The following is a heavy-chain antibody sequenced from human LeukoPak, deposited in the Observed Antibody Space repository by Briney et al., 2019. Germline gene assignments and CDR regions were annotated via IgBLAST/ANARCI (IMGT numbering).Heavy chain of an antibody. CDR2: IYLSGRT. V-gene: IGHV4-4*02. CDR3: ARVGYNWNLWFDF. CDR1: GGSISSSNW. Sequence: SETLSLTCAVSGGSISSSNWWNWVRQPPGKGLEWIGEIYLSGRTTYSPSLKSRATISADKSKNQFSLRLSSVTAADTAVYYCARVGYNWNLWFDFWGQGTTVTVSS. J-gene: IGHJ3*01. D-gene: IGHD1-7*01.